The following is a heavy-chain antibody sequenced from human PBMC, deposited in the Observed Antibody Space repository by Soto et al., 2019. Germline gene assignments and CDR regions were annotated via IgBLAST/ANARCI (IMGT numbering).Heavy chain of an antibody. Sequence: SETLSLTCPVSGGSISSGGYYWPWIRQYPGEGLEWIGYIYYSGSTHYNPSLKSRVIISVDTSQNQFSLKLKSVTAADAAVYYCARIARTYCSSTSCYPFDYWGQGTLVTVSS. D-gene: IGHD2-2*01. CDR3: ARIARTYCSSTSCYPFDY. CDR2: IYYSGST. CDR1: GGSISSGGYY. J-gene: IGHJ4*02. V-gene: IGHV4-31*03.